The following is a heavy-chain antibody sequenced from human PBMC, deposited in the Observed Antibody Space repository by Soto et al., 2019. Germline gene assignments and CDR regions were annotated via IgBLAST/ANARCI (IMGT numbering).Heavy chain of an antibody. CDR2: IDPSDSYT. CDR3: ARLPDIVVVPAAIGGDYYYYGMDV. V-gene: IGHV5-10-1*01. Sequence: PGESLKISCKGYRYSFTSYWISWVLHMPGKGLEWMGRIDPSDSYTNYSPSFQGHVTISADKSISTAYLQWSSLKASDTAMYYCARLPDIVVVPAAIGGDYYYYGMDVWGQGTTVTVSS. J-gene: IGHJ6*02. CDR1: RYSFTSYW. D-gene: IGHD2-2*01.